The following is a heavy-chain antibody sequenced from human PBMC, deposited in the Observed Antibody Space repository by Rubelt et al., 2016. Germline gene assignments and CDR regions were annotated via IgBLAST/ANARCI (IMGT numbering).Heavy chain of an antibody. D-gene: IGHD1-26*01. Sequence: QGLEWMGWISAYNGNTNYAQKLQGRVTMTTDTSTSTAYMELRSLRSDDTAVYYCARLQRQWELLGSLDYWGQGTLVTVSS. CDR2: ISAYNGNT. CDR3: ARLQRQWELLGSLDY. J-gene: IGHJ4*02. V-gene: IGHV1-18*01.